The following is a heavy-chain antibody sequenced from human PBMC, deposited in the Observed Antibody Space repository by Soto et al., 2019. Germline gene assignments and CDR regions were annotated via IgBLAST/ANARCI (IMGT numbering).Heavy chain of an antibody. D-gene: IGHD1-20*01. CDR1: GYTFTSYG. Sequence: QVQLVQSGAEVKKPGASVKVSCKASGYTFTSYGISWVRQAPGQGLEWMGWISAYNGNTKYAQNLHGRVTMTTDTSTSKAYMELRRLRSDDTAVYSCARDAAIGMNDYWGQGTLVTVSS. CDR2: ISAYNGNT. CDR3: ARDAAIGMNDY. J-gene: IGHJ4*02. V-gene: IGHV1-18*01.